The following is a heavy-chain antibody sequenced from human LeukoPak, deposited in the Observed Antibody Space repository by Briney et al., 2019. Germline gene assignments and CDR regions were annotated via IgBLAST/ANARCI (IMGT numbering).Heavy chain of an antibody. J-gene: IGHJ3*02. CDR2: IYTSGST. CDR3: ARDEGLYGGNSDDAFDI. D-gene: IGHD4-23*01. V-gene: IGHV4-4*07. Sequence: SETLSLTCTVSGGSISSYYWSWIRQPAGKGLEWIGRIYTSGSTNYNPSLKSRVTMSVDTSKNQFSLKLSSVTAADTAVYYCARDEGLYGGNSDDAFDIWGQGTMVTVSS. CDR1: GGSISSYY.